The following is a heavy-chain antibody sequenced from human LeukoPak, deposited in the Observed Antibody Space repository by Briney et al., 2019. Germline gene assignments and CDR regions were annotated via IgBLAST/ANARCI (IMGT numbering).Heavy chain of an antibody. Sequence: GASVKVSCKASGYTFTSYGISWVRQAPGQGLEWMGWISAYNGNTNYAQKLQGRVTMTTDTSTSTAYMELRSLRSDDTAVYYCARDEKYYDSSGYPLDYWGQGTLVTVSS. CDR1: GYTFTSYG. V-gene: IGHV1-18*01. D-gene: IGHD3-22*01. J-gene: IGHJ4*02. CDR2: ISAYNGNT. CDR3: ARDEKYYDSSGYPLDY.